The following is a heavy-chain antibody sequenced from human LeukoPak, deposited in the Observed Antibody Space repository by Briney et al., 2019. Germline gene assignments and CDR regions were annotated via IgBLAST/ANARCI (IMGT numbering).Heavy chain of an antibody. CDR1: GYSISGFTYY. V-gene: IGHV4-39*01. Sequence: SETLSLTCTVSGYSISGFTYYWGWIRQPPGKGLEWIGNIHYRGVTSYNPSLKSRVTISTDMSKNQFSLKLSSVTAADTAVYYCATHVLVGRVRGSDYFDSWGQGTLVTVSS. J-gene: IGHJ4*02. D-gene: IGHD3-10*01. CDR3: ATHVLVGRVRGSDYFDS. CDR2: IHYRGVT.